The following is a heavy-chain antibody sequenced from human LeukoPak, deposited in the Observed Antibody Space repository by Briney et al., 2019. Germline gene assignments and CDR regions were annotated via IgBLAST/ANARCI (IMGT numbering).Heavy chain of an antibody. Sequence: PGGSLRLSCAASGFTFDDYAMHWVRQVPGKGLEWVSLISGDGGGTYYADSVMGRFTIPRDNSKNSLYLQMNSLRTDDTALYYCAKDGDYYGSGSYFSDRLNRFDPWGQGTLVTVSS. J-gene: IGHJ5*02. CDR1: GFTFDDYA. CDR2: ISGDGGGT. V-gene: IGHV3-43*02. CDR3: AKDGDYYGSGSYFSDRLNRFDP. D-gene: IGHD3-10*01.